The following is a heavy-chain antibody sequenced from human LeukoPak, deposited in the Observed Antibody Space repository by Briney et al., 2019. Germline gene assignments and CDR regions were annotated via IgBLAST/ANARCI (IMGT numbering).Heavy chain of an antibody. D-gene: IGHD5-18*01. J-gene: IGHJ5*02. CDR3: ARQLIGGYSYGYWFDP. Sequence: PSETLSLTCTVSGGSISSYYWSWIRQPPGKGLEWIGYIYYSGSTNYNPSLKSRVTISVDTSKNQFSLKLSSVTAADTAAYYCARQLIGGYSYGYWFDPWGQGTLVTVSS. V-gene: IGHV4-59*08. CDR2: IYYSGST. CDR1: GGSISSYY.